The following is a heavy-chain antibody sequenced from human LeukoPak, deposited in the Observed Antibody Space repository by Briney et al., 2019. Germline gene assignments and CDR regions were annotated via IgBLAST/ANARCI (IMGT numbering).Heavy chain of an antibody. CDR3: ARDRNYDILTGPYYMDV. V-gene: IGHV1-8*01. Sequence: ASVKVSCKASGYTFTSYDINWVRQATGQGLEWMGWMNPNSGNTGYAQKFQGRVTMTRNTSISTAYMELSSLRSEDTAVYYCARDRNYDILTGPYYMDVWGKGTTVTVSS. CDR1: GYTFTSYD. CDR2: MNPNSGNT. D-gene: IGHD3-9*01. J-gene: IGHJ6*03.